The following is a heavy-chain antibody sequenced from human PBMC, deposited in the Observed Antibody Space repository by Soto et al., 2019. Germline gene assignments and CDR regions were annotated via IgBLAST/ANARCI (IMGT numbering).Heavy chain of an antibody. V-gene: IGHV3-30*18. CDR1: GFTFSSYG. J-gene: IGHJ4*02. D-gene: IGHD6-19*01. CDR2: ISYDGSNK. Sequence: QVQLVESGGGVVQPGRSLRLSCAASGFTFSSYGMHWVRQAPGKGLEWVAVISYDGSNKYYEDSVKGRSTNSRDTSKNSPYLQMNTLCAEDRAVYYCAKGWSRCWDWGQGALVTVSS. CDR3: AKGWSRCWD.